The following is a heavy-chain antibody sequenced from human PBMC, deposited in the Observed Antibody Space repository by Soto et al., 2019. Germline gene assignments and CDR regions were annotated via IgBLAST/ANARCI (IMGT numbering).Heavy chain of an antibody. Sequence: QITLKESGPPLVKPTQTLTLTCTFSGFALSTGGVCVGWIRQPPGKALEWLGFIFWDDDKRYSPSLKSRLTITKDTSKNQVVLTITNMDPVDTATYYCAHRSASQLELRNWGKGTLVTVSS. J-gene: IGHJ4*02. CDR1: GFALSTGGVC. CDR2: IFWDDDK. CDR3: AHRSASQLELRN. V-gene: IGHV2-5*02. D-gene: IGHD1-7*01.